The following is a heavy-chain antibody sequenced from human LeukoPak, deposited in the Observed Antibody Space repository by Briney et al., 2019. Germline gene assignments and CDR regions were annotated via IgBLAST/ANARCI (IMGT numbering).Heavy chain of an antibody. V-gene: IGHV3-23*01. Sequence: PGGSLRLSCAASGFTFSSYAMSWVRQAPGKGLEWVSAISDSGGSTYYADSVKGRFTISRDNSKNTLYLQMNSLRAEDTAVYYCAKDQPPRIYSSSWFPSDYWGQGTLVTVSS. D-gene: IGHD6-13*01. CDR1: GFTFSSYA. CDR3: AKDQPPRIYSSSWFPSDY. J-gene: IGHJ4*02. CDR2: ISDSGGST.